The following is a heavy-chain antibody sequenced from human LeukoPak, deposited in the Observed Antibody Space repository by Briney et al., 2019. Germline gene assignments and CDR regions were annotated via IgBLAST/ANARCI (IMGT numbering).Heavy chain of an antibody. D-gene: IGHD6-13*01. CDR1: GFTFSSYG. CDR2: IQYDGSNK. Sequence: GGSLRLSCAASGFTFSSYGMHWVRQAPGKGLEWVAFIQYDGSNKYYADSVKGRFTISRDNSKNTLYLQMNSLRAEDTAVYYCAKDRGLGGYSSSWTLHWGQGTLVTVSS. J-gene: IGHJ4*02. V-gene: IGHV3-30*02. CDR3: AKDRGLGGYSSSWTLH.